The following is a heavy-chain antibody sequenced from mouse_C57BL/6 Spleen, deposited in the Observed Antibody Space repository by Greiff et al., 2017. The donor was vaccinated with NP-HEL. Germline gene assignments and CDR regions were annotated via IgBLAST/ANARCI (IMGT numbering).Heavy chain of an antibody. J-gene: IGHJ1*03. D-gene: IGHD1-1*01. V-gene: IGHV10-1*01. CDR3: VRHPYYYGINWYFDV. CDR1: GFSFNTYA. Sequence: DVMLVESGGGLVQPKGSLKLSCAASGFSFNTYAMNWVRQAPGKGLEWVARIRSKSNNYATYYADSVKDRFTISRDDSEIMLYLQMNNLQTEDTAMYYCVRHPYYYGINWYFDVWGTGTTVTVSS. CDR2: IRSKSNNYAT.